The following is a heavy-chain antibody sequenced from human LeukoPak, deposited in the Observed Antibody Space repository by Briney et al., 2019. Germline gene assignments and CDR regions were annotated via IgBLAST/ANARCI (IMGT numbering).Heavy chain of an antibody. Sequence: GGSLRLFCAASGFTFSSYIMMWLRQPTGEGRVWVSSISSSRSSIYYADAVKGRFTISRDNAKTSLYLQMNSLRAEDTAVYYCARGVARGFLFDYWGQGTLVTVSS. V-gene: IGHV3-21*01. CDR1: GFTFSSYI. CDR3: ARGVARGFLFDY. D-gene: IGHD3-22*01. CDR2: ISSSRSSI. J-gene: IGHJ4*02.